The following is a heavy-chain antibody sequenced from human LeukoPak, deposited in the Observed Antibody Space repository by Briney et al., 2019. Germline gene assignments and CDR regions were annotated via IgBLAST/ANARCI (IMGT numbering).Heavy chain of an antibody. V-gene: IGHV1-18*01. J-gene: IGHJ6*02. D-gene: IGHD2-8*01. Sequence: ASVKVSCKASGFTFTSYGIIWVRQAPGQGLEWMGWISAYKGNTNYAQKLQGRVTMTTDTSTSTAYMELRSLRSDDTAVYYCARVGYCTNGVCYTNYYYYGMDVWGQGTTVTVSS. CDR2: ISAYKGNT. CDR3: ARVGYCTNGVCYTNYYYYGMDV. CDR1: GFTFTSYG.